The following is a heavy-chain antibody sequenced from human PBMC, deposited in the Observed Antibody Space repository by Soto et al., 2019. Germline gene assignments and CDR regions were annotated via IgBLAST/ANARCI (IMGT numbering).Heavy chain of an antibody. CDR3: AGSYCSGGICPSYVMDI. Sequence: QVQLQESGPGLVKPSGTLSLTCDVSGGSINNGNSWSWVRQSPARGLEWIGEIYHSGRTDYNPSLKRRVTISLDRSNNQFSLKLSSVTAADTAIYYFAGSYCSGGICPSYVMDIWGQGTTVTVS. CDR2: IYHSGRT. CDR1: GGSINNGNS. J-gene: IGHJ6*02. V-gene: IGHV4-4*02. D-gene: IGHD6-19*01.